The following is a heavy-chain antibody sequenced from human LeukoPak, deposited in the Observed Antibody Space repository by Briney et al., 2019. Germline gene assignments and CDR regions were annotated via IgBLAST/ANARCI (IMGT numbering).Heavy chain of an antibody. V-gene: IGHV4-39*07. D-gene: IGHD2-2*01. Sequence: SETLSLTCTVSGGSISSSSYYWGWIRQPPGKGLEWIGSIYYSGSTYYNPSLKSRVTISVDTSKNQFSLKLSSVTAADTAVYYCARVPGYCSSTSCPDNWFDPWGQGTLVTVSS. CDR1: GGSISSSSYY. CDR3: ARVPGYCSSTSCPDNWFDP. CDR2: IYYSGST. J-gene: IGHJ5*02.